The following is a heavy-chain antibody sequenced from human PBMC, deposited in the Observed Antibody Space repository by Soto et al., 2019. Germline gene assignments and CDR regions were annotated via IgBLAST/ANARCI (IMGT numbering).Heavy chain of an antibody. J-gene: IGHJ6*02. CDR1: GLNFSSYG. CDR2: IWYDGSNK. CDR3: AREEGQIAVAGTREVHYYGTDV. Sequence: GGPMRFSCAASGLNFSSYGMHWVRQAPGKGLEWVAVIWYDGSNKYYADSVKGRFTISRDNSKNTLYLQMNSLRAEDTAVYYCAREEGQIAVAGTREVHYYGTDVWGQGTTVTVSS. D-gene: IGHD6-19*01. V-gene: IGHV3-33*01.